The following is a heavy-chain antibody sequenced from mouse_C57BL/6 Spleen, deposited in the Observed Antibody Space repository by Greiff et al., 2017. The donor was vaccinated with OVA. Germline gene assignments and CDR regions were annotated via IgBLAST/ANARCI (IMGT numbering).Heavy chain of an antibody. D-gene: IGHD1-1*01. CDR2: INYDGSST. V-gene: IGHV5-16*01. CDR1: GFTFSDYY. CDR3: ARVYYGSSWDYAMDY. J-gene: IGHJ4*01. Sequence: EVKVVESEGGLVQPGSSMKLSCTASGFTFSDYYMAWVRQVPEKGLEWVANINYDGSSTYYLDSLKSRFIISRDNAKNILYLQMSSLKSEDTATYYCARVYYGSSWDYAMDYWGQGTSVTVSS.